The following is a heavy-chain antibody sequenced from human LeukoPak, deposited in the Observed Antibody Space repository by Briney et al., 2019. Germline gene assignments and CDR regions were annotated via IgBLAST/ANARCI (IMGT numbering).Heavy chain of an antibody. CDR1: GFTVSSNY. CDR3: ARESIAVARRTYGMDV. D-gene: IGHD6-19*01. V-gene: IGHV3-66*01. CDR2: IYSGGST. J-gene: IGHJ6*02. Sequence: GGSLRLSCAASGFTVSSNYMSWVRQAPGKGLEWVSVIYSGGSTYYADSVKGRFTISRDNSKNTLYLQMNSLRAEDTAVYYCARESIAVARRTYGMDVWGQGTTVTVSS.